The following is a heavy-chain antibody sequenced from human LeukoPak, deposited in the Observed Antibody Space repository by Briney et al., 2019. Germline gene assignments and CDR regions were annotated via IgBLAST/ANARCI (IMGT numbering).Heavy chain of an antibody. CDR1: GYTFTGYY. V-gene: IGHV1-2*02. CDR3: ASHWVGYNPLQYYYYMDV. D-gene: IGHD5-18*01. CDR2: INPNSGGT. J-gene: IGHJ6*03. Sequence: GASVKVSCKASGYTFTGYYMHWVRQAPGQGLEWMGWINPNSGGTNYAQKFQGRVTMTRDTSISTAYMELSRLRSDDTAVYYCASHWVGYNPLQYYYYMDVWGKGTTVTVSS.